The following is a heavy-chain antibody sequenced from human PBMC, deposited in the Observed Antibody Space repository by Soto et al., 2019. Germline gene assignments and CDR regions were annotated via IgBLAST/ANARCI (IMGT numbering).Heavy chain of an antibody. CDR2: IYSSGSS. V-gene: IGHV4-4*07. Sequence: SETLSLTCTVSGGSIRGHYWSWIRQPAGKGLEWIGRIYSSGSSDYNPSLKSRVTLSVDTSKSQISLKMRSVTAADTAVYYCARDPQVWFDPWGQGTLVTVSS. CDR3: ARDPQVWFDP. CDR1: GGSIRGHY. J-gene: IGHJ5*02.